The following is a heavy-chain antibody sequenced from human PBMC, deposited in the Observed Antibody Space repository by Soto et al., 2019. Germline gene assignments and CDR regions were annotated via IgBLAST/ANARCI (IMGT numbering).Heavy chain of an antibody. CDR2: INAGNGNT. Sequence: ASVKVSCKASGYTFTSYAMHWVRQAPGQRLGWMGWINAGNGNTKYSQKFQGRVTITRDTSASTAYMELSSLRSEDTAVYYCARLVDFWSGYYYYYMDVWGKGTTVTVSS. V-gene: IGHV1-3*01. CDR1: GYTFTSYA. D-gene: IGHD3-3*01. J-gene: IGHJ6*03. CDR3: ARLVDFWSGYYYYYMDV.